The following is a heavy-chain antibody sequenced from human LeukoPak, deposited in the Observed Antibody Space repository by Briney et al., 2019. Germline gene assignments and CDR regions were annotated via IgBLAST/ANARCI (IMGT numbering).Heavy chain of an antibody. CDR3: ARAGNYDILTGILYYLDY. J-gene: IGHJ4*02. V-gene: IGHV1-3*01. Sequence: GASVKASCKASGYTFTSYAMHWVRQAPGQRLEWMGWINAGNGNTKYSRKFQGRVTITRDTSASTAYMELSSLRSEDTAVYYCARAGNYDILTGILYYLDYWGQGTLVTVSS. D-gene: IGHD3-9*01. CDR1: GYTFTSYA. CDR2: INAGNGNT.